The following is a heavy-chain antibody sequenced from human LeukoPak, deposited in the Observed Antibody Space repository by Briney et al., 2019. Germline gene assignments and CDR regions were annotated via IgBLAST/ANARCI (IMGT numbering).Heavy chain of an antibody. J-gene: IGHJ4*02. CDR3: ARFRGRSAYYLDY. CDR2: IYYSGST. Sequence: PSETLSLTCTVSGGSISSYYWSWIRQPPGKGLEWIGYIYYSGSTNYNPSLKSRVTISVDTSKNQFSLRLTSVTAADTAVYYCARFRGRSAYYLDYWDQGTLVTVSS. D-gene: IGHD2-15*01. V-gene: IGHV4-59*01. CDR1: GGSISSYY.